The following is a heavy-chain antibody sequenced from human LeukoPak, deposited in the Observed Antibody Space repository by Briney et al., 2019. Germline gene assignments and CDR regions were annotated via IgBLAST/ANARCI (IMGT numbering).Heavy chain of an antibody. Sequence: SETLSLTCTVSGGSIRSGDYYWSWILQPPGKGLEWIGYTASPYHNPSLKSRLSISIDTSKNQISLKLDSVTASDTAVYFCARSTNYDASGSYYFDSWGQGILVTATS. J-gene: IGHJ4*02. CDR1: GGSIRSGDYY. D-gene: IGHD3-10*01. CDR2: YTASP. CDR3: ARSTNYDASGSYYFDS. V-gene: IGHV4-30-4*01.